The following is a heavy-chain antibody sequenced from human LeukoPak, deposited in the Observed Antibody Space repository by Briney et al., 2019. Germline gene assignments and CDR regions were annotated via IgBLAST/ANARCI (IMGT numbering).Heavy chain of an antibody. CDR1: GGSISSTNYY. D-gene: IGHD3-9*01. CDR3: ARAPIPLRYFDWPPNNWFDP. J-gene: IGHJ5*02. CDR2: IYYSGST. Sequence: PSETLSLTCTVSGGSISSTNYYWGWIRQPPGKGLGWIGSIYYSGSTYYNPSLKSRVTISVDTSKNHFSLKLSSVSTADTAVYYCARAPIPLRYFDWPPNNWFDPWGQGTLVTVSS. V-gene: IGHV4-39*07.